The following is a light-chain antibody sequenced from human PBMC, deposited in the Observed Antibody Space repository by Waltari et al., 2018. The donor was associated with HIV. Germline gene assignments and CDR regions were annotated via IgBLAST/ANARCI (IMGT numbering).Light chain of an antibody. Sequence: TCASSTGTVTIANYPTWFQQKPGQAPTALIYNTHSRHSWTPARFSGSLLGDKAALTLSHVQPEDEAEYYCLHYAGGAWAFGGGTKLTVL. CDR1: TGTVTIANY. J-gene: IGLJ3*02. CDR3: LHYAGGAWA. V-gene: IGLV7-43*01. CDR2: NTH.